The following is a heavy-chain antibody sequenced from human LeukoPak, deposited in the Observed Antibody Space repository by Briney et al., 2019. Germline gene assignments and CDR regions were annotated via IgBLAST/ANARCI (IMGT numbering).Heavy chain of an antibody. V-gene: IGHV4-39*07. Sequence: SETLSLTCTVSGGSLSSSSYYWGWIRQPPGKGLEWIGSIFYSERTYYNPSLRSRVTVSVDTSKNQFSLKLSSVTAADTAVYYCARDSMITFGGTHYMDVWGKGTTVTVSS. CDR1: GGSLSSSSYY. D-gene: IGHD3-16*01. J-gene: IGHJ6*03. CDR3: ARDSMITFGGTHYMDV. CDR2: IFYSERT.